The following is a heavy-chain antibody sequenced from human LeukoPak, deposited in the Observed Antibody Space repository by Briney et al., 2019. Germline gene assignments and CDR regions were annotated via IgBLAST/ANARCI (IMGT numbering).Heavy chain of an antibody. V-gene: IGHV3-66*02. Sequence: GGSLRLSCAASGFTFSSYAMSWVRQAPGKGLEWVSVIHSGGSTYHADSVKGRFTISRDSSKNTVYLQMNSMRVEDTDVYYCASLAGDIWGQGTKVNVS. J-gene: IGHJ3*02. CDR1: GFTFSSYA. CDR3: ASLAGDI. CDR2: IHSGGST. D-gene: IGHD6-19*01.